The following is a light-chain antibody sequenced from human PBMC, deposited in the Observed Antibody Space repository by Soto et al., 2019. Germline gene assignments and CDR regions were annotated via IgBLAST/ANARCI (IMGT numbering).Light chain of an antibody. CDR2: DVS. CDR3: TSWTTSTTMI. J-gene: IGLJ2*01. CDR1: RSDIGAYNF. Sequence: QSALTQPASVSGSPGQSITITCTGTRSDIGAYNFVSWYQQHPGEVPKLMLYDVSIRPSGVSNRFSCSKSGNTASLTISGLQAEDEADYYCTSWTTSTTMIFGGGTKVTVL. V-gene: IGLV2-14*03.